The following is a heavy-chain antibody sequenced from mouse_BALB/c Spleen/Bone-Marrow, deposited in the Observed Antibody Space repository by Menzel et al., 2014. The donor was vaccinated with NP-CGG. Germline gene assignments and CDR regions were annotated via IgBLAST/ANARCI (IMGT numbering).Heavy chain of an antibody. Sequence: QVQLQQSGPGLVAPSQSLSIPCTVSGFSLTSYGVHWVRQPPGKGLEWLGVIWAGGNTKYISALMSRLNINKDSSMSQVFLKMNSLQSDDTAMYYCARDTYSGNPYALDYWGQGTSVTVSS. D-gene: IGHD2-10*01. J-gene: IGHJ4*01. CDR1: GFSLTSYG. V-gene: IGHV2-9*02. CDR2: IWAGGNT. CDR3: ARDTYSGNPYALDY.